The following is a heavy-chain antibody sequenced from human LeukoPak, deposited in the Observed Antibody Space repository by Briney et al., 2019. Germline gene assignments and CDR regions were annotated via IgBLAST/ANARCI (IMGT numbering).Heavy chain of an antibody. CDR2: IFYSGST. Sequence: SETLSLTCTVSGGSISTSNYYWGWIRQPPGKGLEWIGNIFYSGSTYYDPSLKSRVTISVDTSKNQFSLKLSSVTAADTAVYYCARHLAPINYYDILTGYYIIPEYYFDYWGQGTLVTVSS. D-gene: IGHD3-9*01. V-gene: IGHV4-39*01. CDR1: GGSISTSNYY. CDR3: ARHLAPINYYDILTGYYIIPEYYFDY. J-gene: IGHJ4*02.